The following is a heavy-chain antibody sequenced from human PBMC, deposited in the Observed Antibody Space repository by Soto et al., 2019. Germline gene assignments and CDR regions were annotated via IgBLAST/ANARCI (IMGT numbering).Heavy chain of an antibody. CDR3: ARERYDFWSGYLPYQGYFQH. CDR2: INAGNGNT. CDR1: GYTFTSYA. V-gene: IGHV1-3*01. J-gene: IGHJ1*01. Sequence: QVQLVQSGAEVKKPGASVKVSCKASGYTFTSYAMHWVRQAPGQRLEWMGWINAGNGNTKYSQKFQGRVTITRDTSASTAYMELSSLRSEDTAVYYCARERYDFWSGYLPYQGYFQHWGQGTLVTVSS. D-gene: IGHD3-3*01.